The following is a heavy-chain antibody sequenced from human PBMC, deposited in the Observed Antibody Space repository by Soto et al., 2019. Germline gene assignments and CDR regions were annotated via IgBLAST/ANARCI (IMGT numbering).Heavy chain of an antibody. CDR1: GDSISSYY. V-gene: IGHV4-59*08. Sequence: QVQLQESGPGLVKPSETLSLTCTVSGDSISSYYWSWIRQPPGKGLEWIGYIYYSGSTNYNPSLKSRVTISVDTSKNQFSLKLSSVSAADTAVYYCARHRNGDYYDSSGTDYWGQGTLVTVSS. D-gene: IGHD3-22*01. CDR3: ARHRNGDYYDSSGTDY. J-gene: IGHJ4*02. CDR2: IYYSGST.